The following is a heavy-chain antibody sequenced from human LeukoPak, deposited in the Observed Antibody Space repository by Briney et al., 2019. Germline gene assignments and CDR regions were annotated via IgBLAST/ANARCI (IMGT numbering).Heavy chain of an antibody. V-gene: IGHV3-9*01. CDR2: INWNSGTI. J-gene: IGHJ4*02. Sequence: GRSLRLSCAASGFTFDDYSMHWVRLPPGKGLEWVSTINWNSGTIGYADSVKGRFTISRDNAKNSLYLQMNSLRAEDTALYYCVTPYGSGSYYFDSSGQGTLVAVFS. CDR1: GFTFDDYS. D-gene: IGHD3-10*01. CDR3: VTPYGSGSYYFDS.